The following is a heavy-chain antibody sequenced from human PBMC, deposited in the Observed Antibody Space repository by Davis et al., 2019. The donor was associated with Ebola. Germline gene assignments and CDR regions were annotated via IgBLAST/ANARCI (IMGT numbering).Heavy chain of an antibody. CDR3: ARDRIVPNYYYYGMGV. Sequence: MPSETLSLTCAVYGGSFSGYYWSWIRQPPGKGLEWIGEINHSGSTNYNPSRKSRVTISVATSKNQFSLKLSSVTAADTAVYYCARDRIVPNYYYYGMGVWGQGTTVTVSS. V-gene: IGHV4-34*01. CDR1: GGSFSGYY. J-gene: IGHJ6*02. CDR2: INHSGST. D-gene: IGHD2-2*01.